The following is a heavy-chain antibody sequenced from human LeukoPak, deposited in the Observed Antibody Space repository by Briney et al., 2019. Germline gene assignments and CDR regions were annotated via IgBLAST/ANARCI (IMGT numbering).Heavy chain of an antibody. CDR1: GFTFSSYS. D-gene: IGHD3-10*01. CDR2: ISSSSSTI. CDR3: ARDFFGYYGSGGIFDY. J-gene: IGHJ4*02. Sequence: PGGSLRLSCAASGFTFSSYSMNWVRQAPGKGLEWVSYISSSSSTIYYADSVKGRLTISRDNAKNSLYLQMNSLRAEDTAVYYCARDFFGYYGSGGIFDYWGQGTLVTVSS. V-gene: IGHV3-48*01.